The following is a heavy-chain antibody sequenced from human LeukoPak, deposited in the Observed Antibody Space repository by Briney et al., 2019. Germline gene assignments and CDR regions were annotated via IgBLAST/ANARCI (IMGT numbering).Heavy chain of an antibody. V-gene: IGHV3-64*01. Sequence: GGTLRLSCGASGFTFSSYAMHWVRQARGKGLEYVSAISSNGGSTHYANSVKCRFTISRDKSKHKLYLQMGSLRAEDMAVYYCAAHYGSGSYYSDYWGQGTLVTVSS. CDR2: ISSNGGST. CDR1: GFTFSSYA. CDR3: AAHYGSGSYYSDY. D-gene: IGHD3-10*01. J-gene: IGHJ4*02.